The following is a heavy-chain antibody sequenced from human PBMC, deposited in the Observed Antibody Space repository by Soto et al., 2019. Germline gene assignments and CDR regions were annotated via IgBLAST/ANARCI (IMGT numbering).Heavy chain of an antibody. D-gene: IGHD6-13*01. CDR3: ARAPPIAGSWADAFDI. Sequence: ASVNVSCKSSGYTFTSYSMHWVRQAPGQRLEWMGWINAGNGNTKYSQKFQGRVTITRDTSSSTAYMELSSLRSEDTAVYYCARAPPIAGSWADAFDIWGQGTMVTVSS. CDR2: INAGNGNT. V-gene: IGHV1-3*01. J-gene: IGHJ3*02. CDR1: GYTFTSYS.